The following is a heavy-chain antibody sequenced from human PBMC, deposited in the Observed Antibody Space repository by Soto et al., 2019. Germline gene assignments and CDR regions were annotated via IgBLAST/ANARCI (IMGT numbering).Heavy chain of an antibody. D-gene: IGHD6-6*01. CDR2: INAGNGNT. Sequence: ASVKVSCKASGYTFTSYAMHWVRQAPGQRLEWMGWINAGNGNTKYSQKFQGRVTITRDTSASTAYMVLSSLRSEDTAVYYCARTPGGSSSFVDYWGQGTLVTVSS. V-gene: IGHV1-3*01. CDR3: ARTPGGSSSFVDY. J-gene: IGHJ4*02. CDR1: GYTFTSYA.